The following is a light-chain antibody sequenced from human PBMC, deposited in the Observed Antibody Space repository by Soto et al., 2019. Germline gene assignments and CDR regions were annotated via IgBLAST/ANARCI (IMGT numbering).Light chain of an antibody. Sequence: IVMTQSPATLSVSPGERVTLSCRASQSVSSHLAWYQQIPGQAPRLLIYAASTRATGIPARFSGSGSGTEFTLTITSLQSEDIALHYCQQYNDWLTFGGGTKVEI. CDR2: AAS. CDR1: QSVSSH. J-gene: IGKJ4*01. V-gene: IGKV3-15*01. CDR3: QQYNDWLT.